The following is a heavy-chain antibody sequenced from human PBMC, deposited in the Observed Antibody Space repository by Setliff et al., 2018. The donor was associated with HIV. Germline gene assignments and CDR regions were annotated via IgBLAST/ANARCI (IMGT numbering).Heavy chain of an antibody. D-gene: IGHD3-10*01. CDR2: IYHSGST. CDR3: APRHHKYGFL. J-gene: IGHJ4*02. CDR1: GGSISSNW. V-gene: IGHV4-4*02. Sequence: PSETLSLTCAVSGGSISSNWWSWVRQSPGKGLEWIGEIYHSGSTHYNPSLQSRVTISVDTSKNQFSLELRSVTAADTALYYCAPRHHKYGFLWGQGTLVTVSS.